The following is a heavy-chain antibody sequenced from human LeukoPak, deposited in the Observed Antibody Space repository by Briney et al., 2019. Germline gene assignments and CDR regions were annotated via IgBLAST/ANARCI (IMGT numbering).Heavy chain of an antibody. J-gene: IGHJ4*02. Sequence: GGSLSLSCAASGFTFSSYSMNWVRQAPGKGLGWVSYISSSSSTIYYADSVKGRFTISRDNSKNTLYLQMNSLRAEDTAVYYCARGKRIIAARQPVGDYWGQGTLVTVSS. CDR3: ARGKRIIAARQPVGDY. D-gene: IGHD6-6*01. CDR2: ISSSSSTI. V-gene: IGHV3-48*01. CDR1: GFTFSSYS.